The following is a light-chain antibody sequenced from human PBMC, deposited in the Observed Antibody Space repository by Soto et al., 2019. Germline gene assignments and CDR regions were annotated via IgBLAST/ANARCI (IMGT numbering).Light chain of an antibody. J-gene: IGLJ1*01. Sequence: QSALTQPASVSGSPGQSITISCTGTNSDVGSYNYVSWYQQHPGKAPKLMIYNVSNRPSGVSNRFSGSKSGNTASLTISGLQAEDEADYYCGSYTSSTTLYVFGTGTQLTVL. CDR3: GSYTSSTTLYV. CDR2: NVS. V-gene: IGLV2-14*03. CDR1: NSDVGSYNY.